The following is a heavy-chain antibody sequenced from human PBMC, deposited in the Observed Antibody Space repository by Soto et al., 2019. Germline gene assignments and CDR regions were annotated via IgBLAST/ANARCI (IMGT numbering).Heavy chain of an antibody. Sequence: PSETLSLTCTVSGGSISSYYWSWLRQPPGKGLEWIAYMYYSGNTNYNPSLKSRVTMAVDTSKRQFSLKRRSVTAADTAVYYCATLDTPFAFDVWGQGAMVTVSS. CDR3: ATLDTPFAFDV. CDR1: GGSISSYY. CDR2: MYYSGNT. V-gene: IGHV4-59*01. J-gene: IGHJ3*01. D-gene: IGHD5-18*01.